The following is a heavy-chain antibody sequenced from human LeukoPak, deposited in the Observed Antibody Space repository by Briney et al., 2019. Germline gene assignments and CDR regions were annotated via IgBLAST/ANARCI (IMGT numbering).Heavy chain of an antibody. CDR2: IYYSGST. CDR1: GGSISSSSSY. Sequence: PSETLSLTCTISGGSISSSSSYWGWIRQPPGKGLECIGSIYYSGSTNYNPSLKSRVTISVDTSKNQFSLKLTSVTAADTAVYYCATGLQSSWYRPYFDYWGQGTLVTVSS. V-gene: IGHV4-39*07. CDR3: ATGLQSSWYRPYFDY. D-gene: IGHD6-13*01. J-gene: IGHJ4*02.